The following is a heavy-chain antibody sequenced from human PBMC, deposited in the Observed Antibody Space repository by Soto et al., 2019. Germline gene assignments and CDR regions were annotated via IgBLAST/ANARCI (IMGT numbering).Heavy chain of an antibody. CDR3: ARDRGSTRYGDYDY. CDR2: IWYDGSNK. J-gene: IGHJ4*02. V-gene: IGHV3-33*01. CDR1: GFTFSSYG. Sequence: QVQLVESGGGVVQPGRSLRLSCAASGFTFSSYGMHWVRQAPGKGLEWVAVIWYDGSNKYYADSVKGRFTISRDNSKNTRYLQMNSLRAEDTAVYYCARDRGSTRYGDYDYWGQGTLVTVSS. D-gene: IGHD4-17*01.